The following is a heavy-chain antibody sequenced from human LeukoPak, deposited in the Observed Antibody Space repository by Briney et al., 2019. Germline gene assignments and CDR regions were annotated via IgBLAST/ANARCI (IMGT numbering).Heavy chain of an antibody. J-gene: IGHJ5*01. CDR3: AREKGSSNYDS. CDR2: INGDGSST. D-gene: IGHD4-11*01. CDR1: GFTFNTYW. Sequence: GGSLRLSCAASGFTFNTYWIHWVRQVPGKGLVWVSRINGDGSSTAYADSVKGRFTISRDNAKNTLYLQMNSPKAEDTAVYYCAREKGSSNYDSWGQGTLVTVSS. V-gene: IGHV3-74*03.